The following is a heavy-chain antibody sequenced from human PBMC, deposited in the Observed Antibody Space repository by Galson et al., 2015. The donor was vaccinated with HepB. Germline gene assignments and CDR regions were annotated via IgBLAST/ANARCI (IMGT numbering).Heavy chain of an antibody. CDR1: GVTSSNYV. Sequence: SVKVSCKASGVTSSNYVISWVRQAPGQGLEWVGGIIPIFGTSNYAQRFQGSVTITADESTSTAYMELTSLKSDDTAVYYCASGGDDYGDYGASGSWGQGTLVTVSS. J-gene: IGHJ4*02. D-gene: IGHD4-17*01. CDR2: IIPIFGTS. V-gene: IGHV1-69*13. CDR3: ASGGDDYGDYGASGS.